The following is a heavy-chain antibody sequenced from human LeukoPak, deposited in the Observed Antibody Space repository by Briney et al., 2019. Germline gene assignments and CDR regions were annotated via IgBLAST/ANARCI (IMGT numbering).Heavy chain of an antibody. CDR2: ISGSGSTM. V-gene: IGHV3-48*03. CDR1: GFXFSSYE. CDR3: AREEWEFDY. D-gene: IGHD1-26*01. Sequence: GGSLRLSCAASGFXFSSYEINWVRQAPGKGLEWVSYISGSGSTMYYADSVKGRFTISRDNAKNSLYLQMNSLRAEDTAVYYCAREEWEFDYWGQGTLVTVSS. J-gene: IGHJ4*02.